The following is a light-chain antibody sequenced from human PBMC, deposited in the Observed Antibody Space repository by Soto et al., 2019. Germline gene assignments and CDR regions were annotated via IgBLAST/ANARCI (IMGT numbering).Light chain of an antibody. Sequence: DIVMTQSPLSLPVTPGEPASISCRSSQSLLNSNGYNYLDWYLQKPGQSPQLLIYLGSNRASGVPDRFSGSGSGTDFTLKISRVEAEDVGLYYRTKALHAPLTSGHGTKVNIK. J-gene: IGKJ1*01. V-gene: IGKV2-28*01. CDR2: LGS. CDR1: QSLLNSNGYNY. CDR3: TKALHAPLT.